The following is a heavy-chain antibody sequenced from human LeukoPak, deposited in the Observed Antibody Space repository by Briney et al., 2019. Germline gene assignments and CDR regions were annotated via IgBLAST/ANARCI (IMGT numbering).Heavy chain of an antibody. Sequence: SETLSLTCTVSGGSISSSSYYWGWIRQPPGKGLEWIGSIYYSGSTYYNPSLKSRVTISVDTSKNQFSLKLSSVTAADTAVYYCARGAYDFWSRYYYPGYYYYMDVWGKGTTVTVSS. CDR3: ARGAYDFWSRYYYPGYYYYMDV. CDR1: GGSISSSSYY. CDR2: IYYSGST. D-gene: IGHD3-3*01. V-gene: IGHV4-39*07. J-gene: IGHJ6*03.